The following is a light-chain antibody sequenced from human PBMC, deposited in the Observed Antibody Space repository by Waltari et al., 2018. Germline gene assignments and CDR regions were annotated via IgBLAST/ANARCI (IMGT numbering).Light chain of an antibody. CDR1: QSVLYSANNQNY. CDR2: WAS. J-gene: IGKJ2*01. Sequence: IVMTQSPDSLAVSLGERATINCKSSQSVLYSANNQNYLAWYQQKPGQPPKLLIYWASTRESGVPDRFSGSGSGADFTLTISSLQAEDVAVYYCQQYYNTSYTFGQGTKLEIK. V-gene: IGKV4-1*01. CDR3: QQYYNTSYT.